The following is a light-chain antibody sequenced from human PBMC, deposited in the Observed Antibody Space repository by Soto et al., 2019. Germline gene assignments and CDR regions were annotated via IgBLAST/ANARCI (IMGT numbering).Light chain of an antibody. CDR2: AAS. Sequence: DIQLTQSPSVLSASVGDTVTITCRASQALSNYLAWYQQKPGKAPKLLIYAASTLQSGVPSRFSGSGSGTECTLTISSLQPDDVATYYCQQYNSYPITLGQGTRLEI. CDR1: QALSNY. CDR3: QQYNSYPIT. V-gene: IGKV1-9*01. J-gene: IGKJ5*01.